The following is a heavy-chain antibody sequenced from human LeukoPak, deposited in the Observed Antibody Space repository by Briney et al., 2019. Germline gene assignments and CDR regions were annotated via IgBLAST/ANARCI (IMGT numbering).Heavy chain of an antibody. J-gene: IGHJ6*03. D-gene: IGHD3-10*01. V-gene: IGHV3-66*01. Sequence: PGGCLRLSCAAHGFTVSCNYMRSVRQARGKGLEWVSAILSGGRTYYADSVKGRFTISRDNSKNTLYLQMNSLRAEDTAVYYCAREIRSYGSGSYHYYYMDVWGKGTTVTISS. CDR1: GFTVSCNY. CDR3: AREIRSYGSGSYHYYYMDV. CDR2: ILSGGRT.